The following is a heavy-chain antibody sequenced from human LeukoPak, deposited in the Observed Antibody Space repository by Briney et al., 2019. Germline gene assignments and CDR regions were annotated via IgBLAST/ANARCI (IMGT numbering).Heavy chain of an antibody. CDR2: IYYSGST. D-gene: IGHD4-17*01. CDR3: ARHTTVTMPFDY. CDR1: GGSVSSGSYY. J-gene: IGHJ4*02. Sequence: SETLSLTCTVSGGSVSSGSYYWSWIRQPPGKGLEWIGYIYYSGSTNYNPSLKSRVTISVDTSKNQFSLKLSSVTAADTAVYYCARHTTVTMPFDYWGQGTLVTVSS. V-gene: IGHV4-61*01.